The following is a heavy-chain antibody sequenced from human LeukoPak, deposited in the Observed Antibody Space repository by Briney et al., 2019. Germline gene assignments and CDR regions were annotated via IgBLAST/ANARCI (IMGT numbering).Heavy chain of an antibody. J-gene: IGHJ4*02. Sequence: GGSLRLSCAASGFTFSSCAMHWVRQAPGKGLEWVVVISYDGSQKYYADSVKGRFTISRDNAKNTLYLQMNSLRAEDTAVYYCARGTVLLWFGVDYWGQGTLVTVSS. CDR1: GFTFSSCA. V-gene: IGHV3-30-3*01. CDR3: ARGTVLLWFGVDY. D-gene: IGHD3-10*01. CDR2: ISYDGSQK.